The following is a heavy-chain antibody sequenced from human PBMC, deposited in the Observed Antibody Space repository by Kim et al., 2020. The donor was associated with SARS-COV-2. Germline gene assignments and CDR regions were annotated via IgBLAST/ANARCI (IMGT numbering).Heavy chain of an antibody. V-gene: IGHV3-7*03. CDR2: IKKDGSEK. J-gene: IGHJ4*02. D-gene: IGHD3-22*01. CDR1: GFTFSTSW. Sequence: GGSLRLSCAASGFTFSTSWMSWVRQAPGKGLEWVANIKKDGSEKHYVDSVKGRFTISRDNAKNSLYLQMNSLSAEDTAVYYCARGGDHYDSRDTLNYWGQGTLVTVAS. CDR3: ARGGDHYDSRDTLNY.